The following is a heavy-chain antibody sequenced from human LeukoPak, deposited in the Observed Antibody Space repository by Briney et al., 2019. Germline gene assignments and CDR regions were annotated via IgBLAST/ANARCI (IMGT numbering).Heavy chain of an antibody. J-gene: IGHJ6*02. Sequence: GGSLRLSCAASGLTFSTNYLYWVPRPPGKGREWVSVFYSAGSTYYADSVKGRFTISRDNSKNTLYLQMNSLRAEDTAVYYCARDTVTTFRFRDYYYYGMDVWGQGTTVTVSS. CDR2: FYSAGST. D-gene: IGHD4-17*01. CDR3: ARDTVTTFRFRDYYYYGMDV. CDR1: GLTFSTNY. V-gene: IGHV3-53*01.